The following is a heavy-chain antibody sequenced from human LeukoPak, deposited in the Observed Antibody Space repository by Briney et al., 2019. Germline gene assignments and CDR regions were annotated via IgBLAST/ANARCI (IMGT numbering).Heavy chain of an antibody. V-gene: IGHV3-48*01. CDR2: ISSSSSTI. CDR3: ARVGGIAVAPHDY. J-gene: IGHJ4*02. D-gene: IGHD6-19*01. CDR1: GFTFSSYS. Sequence: GGSLRLSCAASGFTFSSYSMNWIRQAPGKGLEWVSYISSSSSTIYYADSVKGRFTISRDNAKNSPYLQMNSLRAEDTAVYYCARVGGIAVAPHDYWGQGTLVTVSS.